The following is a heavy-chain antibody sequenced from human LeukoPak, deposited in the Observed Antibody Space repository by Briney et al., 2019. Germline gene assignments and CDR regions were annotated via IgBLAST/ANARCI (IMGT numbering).Heavy chain of an antibody. CDR3: ARDMVATTAFDY. D-gene: IGHD5-12*01. J-gene: IGHJ4*02. CDR2: IIPIFGTA. V-gene: IGHV1-69*06. Sequence: SVKVSCKASGGTFSSYAISWVRQAPGQGLEWMGGIIPIFGTANYAQKFQGRVTITADKSTSTAYMELSSLRSEDTAVYYCARDMVATTAFDYWGQGTLVTVSS. CDR1: GGTFSSYA.